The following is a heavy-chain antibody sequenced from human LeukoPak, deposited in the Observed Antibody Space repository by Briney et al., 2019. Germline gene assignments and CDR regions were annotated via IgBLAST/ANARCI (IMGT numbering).Heavy chain of an antibody. J-gene: IGHJ4*02. CDR3: ARGSGWLDY. V-gene: IGHV3-21*05. CDR2: ISSSSTYI. CDR1: GFTFSSYW. D-gene: IGHD6-19*01. Sequence: GGSLRLSCAASGFTFSSYWMNWVRQAPGKGLEWVSYISSSSTYIYYADSVKGRFTISRDNAKNSLYLQMNTLSAEDTAVYYCARGSGWLDYWGQGTLVTVSS.